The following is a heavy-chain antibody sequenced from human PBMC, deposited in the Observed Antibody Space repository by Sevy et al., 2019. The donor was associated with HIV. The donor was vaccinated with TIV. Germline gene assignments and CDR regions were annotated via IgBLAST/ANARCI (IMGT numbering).Heavy chain of an antibody. CDR1: GFIFSTYW. CDR2: IKKDGSEK. CDR3: ARDGYSGSYGGDAFDI. J-gene: IGHJ3*02. V-gene: IGHV3-7*01. Sequence: GGSLRLSCAASGFIFSTYWMAWVRQAPGKGLEWVANIKKDGSEKYYVDSVKGRFTISRDNAKSLLYLQMDSLRAEDTAVYYCARDGYSGSYGGDAFDIWGQGTMVTVSS. D-gene: IGHD1-26*01.